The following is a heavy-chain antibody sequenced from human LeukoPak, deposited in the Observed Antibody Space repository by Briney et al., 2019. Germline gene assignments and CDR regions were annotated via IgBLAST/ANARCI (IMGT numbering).Heavy chain of an antibody. V-gene: IGHV4-34*01. J-gene: IGHJ4*02. Sequence: SETLSLTCAVYGGSFSGYYWSWIRQPPGKGLEWIGEINHSGSTNYNPSLKSRVTISVDTSKNQFSLKLSSVTAADRAVYYCARGGPGSPSYDYVWGSYRPFDYWGQGILVTVSS. CDR3: ARGGPGSPSYDYVWGSYRPFDY. D-gene: IGHD3-16*02. CDR2: INHSGST. CDR1: GGSFSGYY.